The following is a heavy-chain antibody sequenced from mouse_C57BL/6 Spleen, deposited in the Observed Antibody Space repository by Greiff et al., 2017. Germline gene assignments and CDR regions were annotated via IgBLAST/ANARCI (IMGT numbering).Heavy chain of an antibody. CDR2: IYPGSGST. V-gene: IGHV1-55*01. CDR3: ARTPYYGSSPRYFDV. D-gene: IGHD1-1*01. J-gene: IGHJ1*03. Sequence: VQLQQPGAELVKPGASVKMSCKASGYTFTSYWITWVKQRPGQGLEWIGDIYPGSGSTNYNEKFKSKATLTVDTSSSTAYMQLSSLTSEDSAVYYCARTPYYGSSPRYFDVWGTGTTVTVSS. CDR1: GYTFTSYW.